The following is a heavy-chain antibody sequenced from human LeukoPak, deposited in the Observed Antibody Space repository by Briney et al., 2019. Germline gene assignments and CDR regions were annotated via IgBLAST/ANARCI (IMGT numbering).Heavy chain of an antibody. CDR2: ISYDGSNK. D-gene: IGHD7-27*01. CDR1: GFTFSSYD. CDR3: AREDWGPRFDP. Sequence: PGGSLRLSCAASGFTFSSYDIHWVRQAPGKGLEWVAVISYDGSNKYYAESVKGRFTISRDNAKRSVFLQMNSLRAEDTGLYYCAREDWGPRFDPRGQGTLVIVSS. J-gene: IGHJ5*02. V-gene: IGHV3-30*03.